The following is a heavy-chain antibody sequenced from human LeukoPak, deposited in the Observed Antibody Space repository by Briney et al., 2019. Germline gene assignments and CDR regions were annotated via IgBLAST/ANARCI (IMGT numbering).Heavy chain of an antibody. J-gene: IGHJ4*02. CDR2: IYHSGST. CDR3: ARGGDGYNRLKGAFDY. V-gene: IGHV4-38-2*02. Sequence: SETLSLTCTVSGYSISSGYYWGWIRQPPGKGLEWIGSIYHSGSTYYNPSLKSRVTISVDTSKNQFSLKLSSVTAADTAVYYCARGGDGYNRLKGAFDYWGQGTLVTVSS. D-gene: IGHD5-24*01. CDR1: GYSISSGYY.